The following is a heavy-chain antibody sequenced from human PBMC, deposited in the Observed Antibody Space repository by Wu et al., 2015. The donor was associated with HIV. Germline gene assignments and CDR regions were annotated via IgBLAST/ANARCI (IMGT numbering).Heavy chain of an antibody. Sequence: QVQLVQSGAEVKKPGSSVKVSCKASGGTFSSYAISWVRQAPGQGLEWMGRIIPIFGTANYAQKFQGRVTITADESTSTAYMELSSLRSEDTAVYYCARVKYYGSGSYYNHYYYGMDVWGQGTTVTVSS. CDR1: GGTFSSYA. J-gene: IGHJ6*02. V-gene: IGHV1-69*13. CDR2: IIPIFGTA. CDR3: ARVKYYGSGSYYNHYYYGMDV. D-gene: IGHD3-10*01.